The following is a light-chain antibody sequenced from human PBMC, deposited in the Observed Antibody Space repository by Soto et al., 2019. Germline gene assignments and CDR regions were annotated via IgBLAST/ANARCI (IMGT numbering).Light chain of an antibody. J-gene: IGKJ1*01. CDR1: QNINTW. V-gene: IGKV1-5*01. CDR2: DAF. Sequence: DIQIAPSPATLSASVGDGVTIACRASQNINTWLAWYQQKPGKAPKLLIYDAFSLESGVPSRFSGSGSGTEFTLTTSSLQPDDLATYYCQQYNSYSWTFGQGTKVDIK. CDR3: QQYNSYSWT.